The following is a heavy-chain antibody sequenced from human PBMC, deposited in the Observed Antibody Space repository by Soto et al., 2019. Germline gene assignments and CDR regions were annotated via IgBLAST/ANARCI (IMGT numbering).Heavy chain of an antibody. V-gene: IGHV3-30-3*01. J-gene: IGHJ4*02. D-gene: IGHD3-16*01. CDR2: MSFDGSNE. CDR3: ARLPSRRYYDNIDY. CDR1: GFTFSSYA. Sequence: ESGGGVVQPGRSLRLSCAASGFTFSSYAMHWVRQAPGKGLEWVAVMSFDGSNEYSADSVKGRFTISRDNSKDTLYLQMNSLRAEDTAIYYCARLPSRRYYDNIDYWGQGTLVTVSS.